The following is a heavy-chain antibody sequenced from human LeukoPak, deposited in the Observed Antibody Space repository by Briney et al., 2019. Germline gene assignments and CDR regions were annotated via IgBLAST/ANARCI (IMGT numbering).Heavy chain of an antibody. D-gene: IGHD6-13*01. CDR3: AKGAYGSSLLAYFDY. CDR1: GFTFSSYA. J-gene: IGHJ4*02. V-gene: IGHV3-23*01. CDR2: ISGSGGST. Sequence: GGFLSLSCAASGFTFSSYAMNWVRHAPGKGLEWVSAISGSGGSTYHADSVKGRFTISRDNSKNTLYLQMNSLRAEDTAVYYCAKGAYGSSLLAYFDYWGQGTLVTVSS.